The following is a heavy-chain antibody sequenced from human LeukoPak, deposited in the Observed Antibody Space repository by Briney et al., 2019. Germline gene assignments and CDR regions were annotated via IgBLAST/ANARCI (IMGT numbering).Heavy chain of an antibody. CDR3: ARAGYCSSTSCYALDY. CDR2: ISSGSSYI. V-gene: IGHV3-21*01. D-gene: IGHD2-2*03. Sequence: GGSLRLSCAASGFTFSSYSMNWVRQAPGKGLEWVSSISSGSSYIYYADSVKGRFTISRDNAKNSLYLQMNSLRAEDTAVYYCARAGYCSSTSCYALDYWGQGTLVTVSS. J-gene: IGHJ4*02. CDR1: GFTFSSYS.